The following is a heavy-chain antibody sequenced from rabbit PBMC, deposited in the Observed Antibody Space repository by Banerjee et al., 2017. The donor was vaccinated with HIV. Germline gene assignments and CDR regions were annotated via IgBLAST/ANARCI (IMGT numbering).Heavy chain of an antibody. V-gene: IGHV1S47*01. CDR3: ARGGYYYVGGAGHIYAHFNL. CDR1: GFSFSSSQ. Sequence: QEQLVESGGGLVQPEGSLTLTCTASGFSFSSSQYMWWVRQAPGRGLEWIAYIYFRGGSTYYASWVNGRFTISSHNAQNTLYLQLNSLTAADTATYFCARGGYYYVGGAGHIYAHFNLWGPGTLVTVS. D-gene: IGHD4-1*01. J-gene: IGHJ4*01. CDR2: IYFRGGST.